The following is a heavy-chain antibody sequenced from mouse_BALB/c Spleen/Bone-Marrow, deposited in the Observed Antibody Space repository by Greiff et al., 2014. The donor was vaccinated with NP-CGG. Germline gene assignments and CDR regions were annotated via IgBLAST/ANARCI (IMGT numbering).Heavy chain of an antibody. V-gene: IGHV14-3*02. J-gene: IGHJ4*01. Sequence: EVQLQQSGAELVKPGASVKLSCTASGFNIKDTYMHWVKQRPEQGLEWIGRIDPANGNTKYDPKFQGKATITADTSSNTAYLQLSTLTSEDTAVYYCARWEYYAMDYWGQGTSVTVSS. CDR2: IDPANGNT. CDR1: GFNIKDTY. D-gene: IGHD4-1*01. CDR3: ARWEYYAMDY.